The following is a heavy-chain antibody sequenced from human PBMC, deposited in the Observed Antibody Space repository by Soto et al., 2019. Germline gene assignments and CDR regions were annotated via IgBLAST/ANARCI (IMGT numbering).Heavy chain of an antibody. V-gene: IGHV4-39*01. D-gene: IGHD6-19*01. J-gene: IGHJ5*02. CDR1: GGPINSSSYF. CDR3: ARHYSSGSRNWFDP. CDR2: IYYSGST. Sequence: LSLTCSVSGGPINSSSYFWGWVRQPPGKGLEWIGSIYYSGSTYYNPSLRSRVTISVDTSKNQFSLKLSSVTAADTAVFYCARHYSSGSRNWFDPWGQGTLVTVSS.